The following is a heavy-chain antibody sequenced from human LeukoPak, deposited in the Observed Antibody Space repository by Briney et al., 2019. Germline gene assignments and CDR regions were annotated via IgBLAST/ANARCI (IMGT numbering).Heavy chain of an antibody. CDR3: AKNDGIYCDH. V-gene: IGHV3-30*02. Sequence: GGSLRLSCAASGFTFSSYSMNWVRQAPGKGLEGVAFIRYDGNNKHYADSVKGRFTISRDNSKNTLILQMNSLRPEDTAIYYCAKNDGIYCDHWGQGTLVTVSS. D-gene: IGHD1-26*01. CDR1: GFTFSSYS. CDR2: IRYDGNNK. J-gene: IGHJ4*02.